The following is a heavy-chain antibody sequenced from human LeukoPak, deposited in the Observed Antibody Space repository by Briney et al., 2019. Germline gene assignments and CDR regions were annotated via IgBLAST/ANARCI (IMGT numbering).Heavy chain of an antibody. D-gene: IGHD2-15*01. CDR2: MNPNSGNT. Sequence: EASVKVSCKASGYTFTSYDINWVRQATGQGLEWMGWMNPNSGNTGYAQKFQGRVTMTRNTSISTAYMELSSLRSEDTAVYYCARGTVVVVAATRGKRYYFDYWGQGTLVTVSS. V-gene: IGHV1-8*01. CDR1: GYTFTSYD. J-gene: IGHJ4*02. CDR3: ARGTVVVVAATRGKRYYFDY.